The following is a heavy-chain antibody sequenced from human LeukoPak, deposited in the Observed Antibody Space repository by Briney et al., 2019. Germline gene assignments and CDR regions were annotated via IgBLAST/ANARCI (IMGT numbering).Heavy chain of an antibody. Sequence: PGGSLRLSCAASGFSFSSYAVHWVRQAPGKGLEWVAFIRYDGTNKYYADSVKGRFTISRDNSKNTLYLQMNSLRAEDTAVYYCAKDGPYGSGTFDYWGQGTLVTVSS. CDR3: AKDGPYGSGTFDY. J-gene: IGHJ4*02. D-gene: IGHD3-10*01. CDR1: GFSFSSYA. CDR2: IRYDGTNK. V-gene: IGHV3-30*02.